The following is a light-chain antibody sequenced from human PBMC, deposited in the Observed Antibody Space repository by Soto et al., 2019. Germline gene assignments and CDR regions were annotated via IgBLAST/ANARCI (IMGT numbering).Light chain of an antibody. Sequence: EIVMTQSPATLSVSPGGRVTLSCRASQSVNNDLAWYQQKPGQAPRLLIYGASFRATDIPDRFSGRGSGTDFTLTISRLEPEDFAVYYCQQYGDSPYTFGQGTKLEIK. CDR1: QSVNND. CDR3: QQYGDSPYT. J-gene: IGKJ2*01. CDR2: GAS. V-gene: IGKV3-20*01.